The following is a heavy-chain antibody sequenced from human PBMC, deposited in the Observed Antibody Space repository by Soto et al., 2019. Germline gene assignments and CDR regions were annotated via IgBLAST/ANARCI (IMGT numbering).Heavy chain of an antibody. J-gene: IGHJ5*02. V-gene: IGHV1-46*03. D-gene: IGHD2-21*01. Sequence: ASVKVSCKASGYSFTNYYMHWVRQAPGQGLEWMGTINAGGGYTTYAQRFQGRVTMTRDTSTSTVSMELSSLRYEDTAFYFCTSGGPIVVVIAQFDLGGKEPLVTVS. CDR2: INAGGGYT. CDR3: TSGGPIVVVIAQFDL. CDR1: GYSFTNYY.